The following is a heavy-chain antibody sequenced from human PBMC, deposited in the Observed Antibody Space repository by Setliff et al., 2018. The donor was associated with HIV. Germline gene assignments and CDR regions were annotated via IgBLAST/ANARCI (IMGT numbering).Heavy chain of an antibody. Sequence: SETLSLTCTVSSGSISSGGYFWGWIRQHPGKGLEWIGYIYYTGSTYYNPSLKSRVTISIDTSKNQFSLNLCSVTAADSAVYYCAKLSRLTSLRNAFDIWGQGAVVTVSS. V-gene: IGHV4-31*03. CDR1: SGSISSGGYF. J-gene: IGHJ3*02. D-gene: IGHD3-10*01. CDR3: AKLSRLTSLRNAFDI. CDR2: IYYTGST.